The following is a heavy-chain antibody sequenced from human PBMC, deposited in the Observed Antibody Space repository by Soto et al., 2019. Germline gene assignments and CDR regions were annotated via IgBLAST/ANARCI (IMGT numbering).Heavy chain of an antibody. CDR1: GGSISSYY. CDR3: AAPPRY. CDR2: IYDSGST. Sequence: SETLSLTCTVSGGSISSYYWSWIRQPPGKGLEWIGYIYDSGSTNYNPSLMSRVTISVDTSKNQFSLKLTSVTAADTSVYYCAAPPRYWGQGTLVTVSS. J-gene: IGHJ4*02. D-gene: IGHD6-6*01. V-gene: IGHV4-59*01.